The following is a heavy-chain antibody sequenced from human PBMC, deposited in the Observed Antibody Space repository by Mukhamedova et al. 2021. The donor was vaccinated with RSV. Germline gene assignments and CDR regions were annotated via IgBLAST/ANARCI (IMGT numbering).Heavy chain of an antibody. V-gene: IGHV3-9*01. J-gene: IGHJ3*02. CDR3: AQDNSRKAAFDI. CDR2: ISWNSGSI. D-gene: IGHD6-13*01. Sequence: GISWNSGSIGYADSVKGRFTISRDNAKNSLYLQMNSLRAEDTALYYCAQDNSRKAAFDIWGQGTMVTVSS.